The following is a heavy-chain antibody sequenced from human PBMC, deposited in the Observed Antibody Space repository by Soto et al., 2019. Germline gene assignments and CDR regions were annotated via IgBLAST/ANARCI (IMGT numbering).Heavy chain of an antibody. Sequence: PGGSLRLSCAASGFTFSSYGMHWVRQAPGKGLEWVAVIWYDGSNKYYADSVKGRFTISRDNSKNTLYLQMNSLRAEDTAVYYCAKVSAYYDFWSGPDYWGQGTLVTVSS. V-gene: IGHV3-30*02. CDR2: IWYDGSNK. CDR1: GFTFSSYG. J-gene: IGHJ4*02. CDR3: AKVSAYYDFWSGPDY. D-gene: IGHD3-3*01.